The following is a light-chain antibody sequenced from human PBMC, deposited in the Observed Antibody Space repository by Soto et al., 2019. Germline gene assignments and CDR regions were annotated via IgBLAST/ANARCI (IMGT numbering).Light chain of an antibody. CDR2: GAS. CDR1: QSVXSN. J-gene: IGKJ1*01. V-gene: IGKV3-15*01. CDR3: QQYNNWPTWT. Sequence: EIVMTQSPATLSVSPGERATLSCRASQSVXSNLAWYEQKPGQAPRLLIXGASTRATGIPARFSGSGSGTEFTLTISSLQSEDFAVYYCQQYNNWPTWTFGQGTKVDIK.